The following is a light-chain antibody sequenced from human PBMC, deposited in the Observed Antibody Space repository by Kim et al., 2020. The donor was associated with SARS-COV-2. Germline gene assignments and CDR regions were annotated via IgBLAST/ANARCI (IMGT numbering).Light chain of an antibody. CDR1: QRGSSN. J-gene: IGKJ4*01. CDR3: QQYNNWPPLT. CDR2: GAS. V-gene: IGKV3-15*01. Sequence: GERATLSCRASQRGSSNLVWYQQQPGQAPRLLIYGASTRATGIPASFCSSWSGTEFTLTISSLLSDDFAVYYCQQYNNWPPLTFGGGTKVEIK.